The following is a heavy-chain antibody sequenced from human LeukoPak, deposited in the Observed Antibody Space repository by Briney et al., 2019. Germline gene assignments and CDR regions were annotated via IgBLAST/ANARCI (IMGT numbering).Heavy chain of an antibody. Sequence: SVKVSCKASGGTFSSYAISWVRQAPGQGLEWMGGIIPIFGTANYAQKFQGRVTITADESTSTAYMELSSLRSEDTAVYYCARDGYGDTAMVYYYYMDVWGKGTTVTVSS. CDR1: GGTFSSYA. J-gene: IGHJ6*03. D-gene: IGHD5-18*01. CDR3: ARDGYGDTAMVYYYYMDV. CDR2: IIPIFGTA. V-gene: IGHV1-69*13.